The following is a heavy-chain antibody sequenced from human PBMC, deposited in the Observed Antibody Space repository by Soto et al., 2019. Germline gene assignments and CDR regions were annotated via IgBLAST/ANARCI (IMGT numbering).Heavy chain of an antibody. V-gene: IGHV3-23*01. J-gene: IGHJ3*02. CDR2: ISSSGGRT. Sequence: GGSLRLSCTASGFTFRDYAISWLRQAPGKGLEWVSAISSSGGRTYYADSVKGRFTISRDISKNTLYLQMNSLRAEDTAVYYCAKDPLRYFDWSDAFHIWGQGTMVTVSS. CDR1: GFTFRDYA. CDR3: AKDPLRYFDWSDAFHI. D-gene: IGHD3-9*01.